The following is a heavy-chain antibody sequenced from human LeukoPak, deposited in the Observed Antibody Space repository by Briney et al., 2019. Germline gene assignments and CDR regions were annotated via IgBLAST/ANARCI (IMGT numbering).Heavy chain of an antibody. Sequence: GRSLRLSCAASGFTFDDYAMHWVRQAPGKGLEWVSGITSKSDNVGYADSVKGRFTISRDNAKNFPYLQMSSLRPEDTALCYCAKDSYGSGTYWREVDYWGQGTLVTVSS. CDR2: ITSKSDNV. D-gene: IGHD3-10*01. CDR1: GFTFDDYA. CDR3: AKDSYGSGTYWREVDY. J-gene: IGHJ4*02. V-gene: IGHV3-9*01.